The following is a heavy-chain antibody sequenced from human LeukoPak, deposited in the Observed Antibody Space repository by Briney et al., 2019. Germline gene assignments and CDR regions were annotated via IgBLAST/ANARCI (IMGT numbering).Heavy chain of an antibody. CDR3: ARDHAFDGDNWFDP. V-gene: IGHV1-2*06. Sequence: GASVKVSCKASGYTFTGYYMHWVRQAPGQGLEWMGRIYPHSGGTIYAQKFQGRVTMTRDRSISTAYMELSSLRSDDTAVYYCARDHAFDGDNWFDPWGQGTLVTVSS. J-gene: IGHJ5*02. CDR1: GYTFTGYY. D-gene: IGHD3-10*01. CDR2: IYPHSGGT.